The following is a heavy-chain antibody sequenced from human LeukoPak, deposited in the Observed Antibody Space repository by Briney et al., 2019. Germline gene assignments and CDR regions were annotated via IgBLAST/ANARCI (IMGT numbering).Heavy chain of an antibody. J-gene: IGHJ4*02. CDR2: ISWNSGSI. CDR3: AKSRGYDSSGYYEGPDY. D-gene: IGHD3-22*01. Sequence: GGSLRLSCAASGFTFDDYAIHWVRQAPGKGLEWVSGISWNSGSIGYADSVKGRFTISRDNAKNSLYLQMNSLRAEDTALYYCAKSRGYDSSGYYEGPDYWGQGTLVTVSS. V-gene: IGHV3-9*01. CDR1: GFTFDDYA.